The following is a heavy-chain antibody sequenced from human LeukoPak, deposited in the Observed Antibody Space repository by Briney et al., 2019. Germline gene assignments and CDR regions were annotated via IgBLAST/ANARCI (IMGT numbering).Heavy chain of an antibody. J-gene: IGHJ4*02. CDR3: ARHAAVAYFDILTEEDY. Sequence: SETLSLTCSVSGDSISYFYWSWIRQAAGKGLEWIGRVSSSGSTDYNASLKSRVTISVDTSKNQFSLKLSSMTAADTAVYYCARHAAVAYFDILTEEDYWGQGTLVTVSS. CDR2: VSSSGST. D-gene: IGHD3-9*01. V-gene: IGHV4-4*07. CDR1: GDSISYFY.